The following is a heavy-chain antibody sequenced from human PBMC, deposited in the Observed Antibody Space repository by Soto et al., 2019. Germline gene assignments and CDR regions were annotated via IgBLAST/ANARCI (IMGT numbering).Heavy chain of an antibody. CDR1: GYTFSTYG. CDR2: ISANNGNT. Sequence: ASVKVSCKASGYTFSTYGISWVRQAPGKGLEWMGGISANNGNTNYAQKFQGRVTMTTDTSTSTAYMELRSLRSDDTAVYYCARDWQLVRGWLDPWGQGTLVTVSS. D-gene: IGHD1-1*01. V-gene: IGHV1-18*01. J-gene: IGHJ5*02. CDR3: ARDWQLVRGWLDP.